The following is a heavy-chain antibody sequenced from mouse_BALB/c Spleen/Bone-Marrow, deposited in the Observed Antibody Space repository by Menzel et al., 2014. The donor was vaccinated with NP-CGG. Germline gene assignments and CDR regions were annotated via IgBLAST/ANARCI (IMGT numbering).Heavy chain of an antibody. CDR1: GFTFSDYY. V-gene: IGHV5-4*02. CDR2: ISDGGSYT. D-gene: IGHD3-2*01. Sequence: EVKLVESGGGLVKPGGSLKLSCAASGFTFSDYYMYGVRQTPEKRLEWVATISDGGSYTYYPDSVKGRFTISRDNAKNNLYLQMSSLKSEDTAMYYCARGGQLGAMDYWGQGTSVTVSS. J-gene: IGHJ4*01. CDR3: ARGGQLGAMDY.